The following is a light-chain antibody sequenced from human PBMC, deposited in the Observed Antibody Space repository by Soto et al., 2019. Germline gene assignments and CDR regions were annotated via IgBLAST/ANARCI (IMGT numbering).Light chain of an antibody. CDR3: CSYAGFFTHYV. V-gene: IGLV2-11*01. CDR1: NNDVGNYIS. Sequence: QSVLTQPRSVSGSPGQSVTISCTGTNNDVGNYISVSWYQQHPDKAPKLLIYDVGRRPSGVPDRFSGSKSGNTASLTISGLQAEDEADCYCCSYAGFFTHYVFGTGTKLTVL. CDR2: DVG. J-gene: IGLJ1*01.